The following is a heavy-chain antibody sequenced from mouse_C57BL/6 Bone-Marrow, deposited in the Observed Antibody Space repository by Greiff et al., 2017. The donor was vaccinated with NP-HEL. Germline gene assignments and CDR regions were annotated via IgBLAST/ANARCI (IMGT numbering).Heavy chain of an antibody. D-gene: IGHD2-12*01. V-gene: IGHV5-6*01. CDR3: ARDDYFRYFDY. CDR1: GFTFSSYG. Sequence: EVKLQESGGDLVKPGGSLKLSCAASGFTFSSYGMSWVRQTPDKRLEWVATISSGGSYTYYPDSVKGRFTISRDNAKNTLYLQMSSLKSEDTAMYYCARDDYFRYFDYWGQGTTLTVSS. J-gene: IGHJ2*01. CDR2: ISSGGSYT.